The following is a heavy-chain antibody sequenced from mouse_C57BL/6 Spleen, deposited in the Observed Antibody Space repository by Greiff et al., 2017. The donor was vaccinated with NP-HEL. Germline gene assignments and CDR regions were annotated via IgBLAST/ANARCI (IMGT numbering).Heavy chain of an antibody. J-gene: IGHJ1*03. Sequence: EVKLVESEGGLVQPGSSMKLSCTASGFTFSDYYMAWVRQVPEKGLEWVANINYDGSSTYYLDSLKSRFIISRDNAKNILYLQMSSLKSEDTATYYCARGIYYYGSKGWYFDVWGTGTTVTVSS. D-gene: IGHD1-1*01. CDR1: GFTFSDYY. CDR2: INYDGSST. CDR3: ARGIYYYGSKGWYFDV. V-gene: IGHV5-16*01.